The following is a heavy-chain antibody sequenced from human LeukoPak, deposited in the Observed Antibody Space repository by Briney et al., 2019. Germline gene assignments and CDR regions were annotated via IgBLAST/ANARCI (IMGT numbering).Heavy chain of an antibody. CDR1: GYSISSGYY. J-gene: IGHJ5*02. V-gene: IGHV4-38-2*01. Sequence: SETLSLTCAVSGYSISSGYYWGWIRQPPGKGLEWIGSIYHSGSTYYNPSLKSRVTISVDTSKNQFSLKLSSVTAADTAVYYCARVSNMGYCSGGSCYSGWFDPWGQGTLVTVSS. CDR2: IYHSGST. CDR3: ARVSNMGYCSGGSCYSGWFDP. D-gene: IGHD2-15*01.